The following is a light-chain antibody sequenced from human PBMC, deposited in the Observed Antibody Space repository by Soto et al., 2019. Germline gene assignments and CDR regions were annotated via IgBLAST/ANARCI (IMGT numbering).Light chain of an antibody. CDR1: SSDIGAYDY. J-gene: IGLJ2*01. CDR2: EVN. V-gene: IGLV2-14*01. Sequence: QSALTQPASLSGSPGQSITISCTGTSSDIGAYDYVSWFQQHPGKAPKLMISEVNNRPSGVSNRFSGSKSGNTAYLTISGLQVEDEAEYYCQSYGSSGVVFGGGTKVTVL. CDR3: QSYGSSGVV.